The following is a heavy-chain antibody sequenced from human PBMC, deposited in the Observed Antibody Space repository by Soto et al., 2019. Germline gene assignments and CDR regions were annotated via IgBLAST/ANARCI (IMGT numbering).Heavy chain of an antibody. V-gene: IGHV3-23*01. CDR1: GFTFSSYA. CDR2: VSRAGTYT. CDR3: VKYTVTEDLGES. Sequence: EVQLLESGGDVVRPGGSLRLSCAASGFTFSSYAMGWVRQAPGKGLEWVAGVSRAGTYTFYADSVRGRFSISRDNSRDTVDLYMNARRGDDTTVYFCVKYTVTEDLGESWGQGTLVSVSS. D-gene: IGHD3-16*01. J-gene: IGHJ5*02.